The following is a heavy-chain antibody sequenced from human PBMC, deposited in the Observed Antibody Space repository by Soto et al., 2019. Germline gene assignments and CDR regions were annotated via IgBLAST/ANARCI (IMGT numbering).Heavy chain of an antibody. Sequence: QVQLVQSGAEVKKPGASVKVSCKASGYSFTSHGISWVRQAPGQGLEWMAWISGSNGDTNYAQKCQGRVHVTTDTSTSTDYMELRSLRSEDTAVYYCARMVRGSNIDYYHYMDVWGKGTTVTVSS. D-gene: IGHD3-10*01. CDR1: GYSFTSHG. J-gene: IGHJ6*03. CDR2: ISGSNGDT. V-gene: IGHV1-18*01. CDR3: ARMVRGSNIDYYHYMDV.